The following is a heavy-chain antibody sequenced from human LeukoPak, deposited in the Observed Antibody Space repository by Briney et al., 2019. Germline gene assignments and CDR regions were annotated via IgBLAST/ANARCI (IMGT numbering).Heavy chain of an antibody. CDR1: GYTFTSYA. D-gene: IGHD6-13*01. CDR3: ASGSLAAAGVSWFDP. V-gene: IGHV1-69*05. Sequence: GASVKVSCKASGYTFTSYAMNWVRQAPGQGLEWMGGIIPIFGTANYAQKFQGRVTITTDESTSTAYMELSSLRSEDTAVYYCASGSLAAAGVSWFDPWGQGTLVTVSS. J-gene: IGHJ5*02. CDR2: IIPIFGTA.